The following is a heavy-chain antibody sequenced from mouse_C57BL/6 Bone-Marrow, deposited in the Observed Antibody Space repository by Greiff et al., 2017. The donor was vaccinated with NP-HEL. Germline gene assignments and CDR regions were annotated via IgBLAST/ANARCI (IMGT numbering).Heavy chain of an antibody. CDR2: INSDGGSN. Sequence: EVMLVESGGGLVQPGESLKLSCESNEYEFPSHDMSWVRKTPEKRLELVAAINSDGGSNYYPEPMEGRFIITRANTKKTLYLQMSNLRYEDTALYDCVRNDEYDWFAYWGQGSLVTVSA. J-gene: IGHJ3*01. V-gene: IGHV5-2*01. CDR3: VRNDEYDWFAY. CDR1: EYEFPSHD. D-gene: IGHD2-4*01.